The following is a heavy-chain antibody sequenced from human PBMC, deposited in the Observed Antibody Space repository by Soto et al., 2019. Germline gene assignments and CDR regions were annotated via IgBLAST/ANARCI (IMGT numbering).Heavy chain of an antibody. CDR3: ASSRGMTYYYDSSGYYYDY. Sequence: SVKVSCKASGGTFSSYAISWVRQAPGQGLEWMGGIIPIFGTANYAQKFQGRVTITADESTSTAYMELSSLRSEDTAVYYCASSRGMTYYYDSSGYYYDYWGQGTMVTVYS. D-gene: IGHD3-22*01. V-gene: IGHV1-69*13. CDR1: GGTFSSYA. J-gene: IGHJ4*02. CDR2: IIPIFGTA.